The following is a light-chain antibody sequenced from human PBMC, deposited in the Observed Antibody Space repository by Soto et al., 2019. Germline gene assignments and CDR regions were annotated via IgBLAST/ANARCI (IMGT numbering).Light chain of an antibody. CDR1: QGISSS. CDR3: QQYYSYRLT. Sequence: AIRMTQSPSSLSASTGDRVTITCRASQGISSSLAWYQQKPGKAPNLLIYAASTCRSVVPSRFSGTGSGTNFTLTTSSLQSEDFATYYCQQYYSYRLTFGGGTKVEIK. CDR2: AAS. V-gene: IGKV1-8*01. J-gene: IGKJ4*01.